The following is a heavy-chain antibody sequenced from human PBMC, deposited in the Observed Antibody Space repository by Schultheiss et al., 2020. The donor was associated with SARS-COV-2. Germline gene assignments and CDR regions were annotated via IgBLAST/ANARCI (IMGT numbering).Heavy chain of an antibody. J-gene: IGHJ3*02. CDR1: GFTFSNCN. V-gene: IGHV3-30*19. Sequence: GGSLRLSCAASGFTFSNCNMHWVRQAPGKGLEWVAVIWFDGSNKYYADSVKGRFTISRDNSKNTLYLQMNSLRAEDTAVYYCARSPLWFRELLDANAFDIWGQGTMVTVSS. CDR2: IWFDGSNK. CDR3: ARSPLWFRELLDANAFDI. D-gene: IGHD3-10*01.